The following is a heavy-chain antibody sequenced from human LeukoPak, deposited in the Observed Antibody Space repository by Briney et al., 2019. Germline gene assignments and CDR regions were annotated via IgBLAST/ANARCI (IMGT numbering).Heavy chain of an antibody. CDR2: INHSGST. CDR1: GGSFSGYY. Sequence: SETLSLTCAVYGGSFSGYYWSWIRQPPGKGLEWIGEINHSGSTNYNPSLKSRVTISVDTSKNQFSLKLSSVTAADTAVYYCARGLVAYWFDPWGQGTLVTVSS. J-gene: IGHJ5*02. V-gene: IGHV4-34*01. CDR3: ARGLVAYWFDP.